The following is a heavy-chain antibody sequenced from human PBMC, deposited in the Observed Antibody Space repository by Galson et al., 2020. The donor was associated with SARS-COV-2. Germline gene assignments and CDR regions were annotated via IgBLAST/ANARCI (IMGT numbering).Heavy chain of an antibody. CDR1: GDSMITYY. CDR3: ARGGDYFLNWIDS. Sequence: SQTLSLTCTVSGDSMITYYWNWIRQPPGEGLKWIGYVYYNGLTNYNPSLKSRLTLSVDTSKNQFSLNLNSVTAADAAVYYCARGGDYFLNWIDSWGQGTPVVVSS. J-gene: IGHJ5*01. CDR2: VYYNGLT. D-gene: IGHD4-17*01. V-gene: IGHV4-59*01.